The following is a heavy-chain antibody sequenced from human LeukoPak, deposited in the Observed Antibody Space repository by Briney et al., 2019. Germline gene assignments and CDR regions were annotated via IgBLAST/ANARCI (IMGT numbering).Heavy chain of an antibody. CDR1: GYTFTGYG. CDR3: ARDGTSTDDY. CDR2: ISGYNDNT. V-gene: IGHV1-18*04. Sequence: ASVKVSCKASGYTFTGYGINWVRRAPGQGLEWMGWISGYNDNTNYAKKFQGRVTLTTDTPTSIAYMELRSLGSDDTAVYYCARDGTSTDDYWGQGTLVTVSS. D-gene: IGHD1-7*01. J-gene: IGHJ4*02.